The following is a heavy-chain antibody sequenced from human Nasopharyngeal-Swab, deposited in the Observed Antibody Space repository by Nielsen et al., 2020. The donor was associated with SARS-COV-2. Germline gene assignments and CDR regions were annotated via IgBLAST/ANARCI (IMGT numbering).Heavy chain of an antibody. J-gene: IGHJ6*03. CDR2: IYYSGST. Sequence: WIRQPPGKGLEWIGYIYYSGSTYYNPSLKSRVTISVDTSKNQFSLKLSSVTAADTAVYYCARVSRCYYMDVWGKGTTVTVSS. CDR3: ARVSRCYYMDV. V-gene: IGHV4-31*02.